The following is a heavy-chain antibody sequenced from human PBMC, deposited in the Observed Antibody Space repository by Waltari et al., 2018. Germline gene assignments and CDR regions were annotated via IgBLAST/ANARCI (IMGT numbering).Heavy chain of an antibody. J-gene: IGHJ6*03. V-gene: IGHV4-59*01. CDR3: ARVVGRVKRGYYYMDV. CDR1: GGSISSYY. CDR2: IYYSGGA. Sequence: QVQLQESGPGLVKPSETLSLTCTVSGGSISSYYWSWIRQPPGKGLEWIGYIYYSGGANYNPSRKIRVTISVDTSKNQFSLKLSSVTAADTAVYYCARVVGRVKRGYYYMDVWGKGTTVTISS. D-gene: IGHD3-16*01.